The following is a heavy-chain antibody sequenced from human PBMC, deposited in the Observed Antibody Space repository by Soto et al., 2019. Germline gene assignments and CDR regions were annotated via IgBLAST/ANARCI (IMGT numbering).Heavy chain of an antibody. Sequence: QVQLVQSGGEVKKPGASVKVSCKASGYTFTSYGITWVRQAPGQGLEWMGWFSVYNGETNYAQNLQGRVTMTADTSTRTAYMELRSLRSDDTAVYYCARGPYWYDRRGYFQYYLDYWGQGTPVTFSA. V-gene: IGHV1-18*01. CDR3: ARGPYWYDRRGYFQYYLDY. J-gene: IGHJ4*02. CDR2: FSVYNGET. D-gene: IGHD3-22*01. CDR1: GYTFTSYG.